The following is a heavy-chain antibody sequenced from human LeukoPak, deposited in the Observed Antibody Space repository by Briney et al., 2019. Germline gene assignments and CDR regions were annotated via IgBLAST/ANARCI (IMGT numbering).Heavy chain of an antibody. D-gene: IGHD3-22*01. CDR3: ARDSTYDSSGHTRGAFDY. Sequence: SVKVSCKASGGTFSSYAISWVRQAPGQGVEWMGRIIPIFGIANYAQKFQGRVTVTADKSTSTAYMELSSLRSEDTAVYYCARDSTYDSSGHTRGAFDYWGQGTLVIASS. CDR1: GGTFSSYA. J-gene: IGHJ4*02. V-gene: IGHV1-69*04. CDR2: IIPIFGIA.